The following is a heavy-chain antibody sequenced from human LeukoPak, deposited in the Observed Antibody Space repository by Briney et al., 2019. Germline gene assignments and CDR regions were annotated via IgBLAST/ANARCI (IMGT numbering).Heavy chain of an antibody. CDR1: GFTFSDYY. CDR3: ARDSDYDFWSGYYRWTDY. D-gene: IGHD3-3*01. CDR2: IKQDGSEK. V-gene: IGHV3-7*01. J-gene: IGHJ4*02. Sequence: GGSLRLSCAASGFTFSDYYMSWIRQAPGKGLEWVANIKQDGSEKYYVDSVKGRFTISRDNAKNSLYLQMNSLRAEDTAVYYCARDSDYDFWSGYYRWTDYWGQGTLVTVSS.